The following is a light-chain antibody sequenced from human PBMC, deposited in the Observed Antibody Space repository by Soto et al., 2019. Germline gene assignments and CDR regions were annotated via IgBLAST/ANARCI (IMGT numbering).Light chain of an antibody. Sequence: QPVLTQSPSASASLGASVKLTCTLSSGHSNYAIAWHQQQPEKGPRYLMKLDSYGRHSKGDGIPDRFSGSSSGAERYLTISSLQSEDEADYYCQTWDTGIRVFGGGTKLTVL. V-gene: IGLV4-69*01. CDR3: QTWDTGIRV. J-gene: IGLJ3*02. CDR1: SGHSNYA. CDR2: LDSYGRH.